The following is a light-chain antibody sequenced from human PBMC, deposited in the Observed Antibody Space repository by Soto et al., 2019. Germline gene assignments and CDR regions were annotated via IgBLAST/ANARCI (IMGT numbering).Light chain of an antibody. CDR3: QQYNSSPWT. CDR1: QSISSW. CDR2: KAS. Sequence: DIQMTQSPSTLSASVGDRVTITCRASQSISSWLAWYQQKPGKAPKLLIYKASSLESGVPSRFSGSGSGTEVTLTISSLQPDDFATYYCQQYNSSPWTFGQGTKVDIK. J-gene: IGKJ1*01. V-gene: IGKV1-5*03.